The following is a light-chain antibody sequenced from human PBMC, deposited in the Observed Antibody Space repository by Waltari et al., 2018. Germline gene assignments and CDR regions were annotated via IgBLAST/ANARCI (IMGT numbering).Light chain of an antibody. Sequence: QLPPSPSSLSASVGDRVTITCRASENVNDYLNWYQQKPGKAPKLLIHKASTLQSGVPSRFSGSGSGTDFTFTISSLQSGDAATYYCQQGFSTPFTFGPGTKVDLK. CDR2: KAS. CDR1: ENVNDY. J-gene: IGKJ3*01. CDR3: QQGFSTPFT. V-gene: IGKV1-39*01.